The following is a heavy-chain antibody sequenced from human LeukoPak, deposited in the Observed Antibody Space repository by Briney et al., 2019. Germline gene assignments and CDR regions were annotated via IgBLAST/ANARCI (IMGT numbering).Heavy chain of an antibody. J-gene: IGHJ6*03. CDR1: GFTFSSYA. V-gene: IGHV3-23*01. D-gene: IGHD4-23*01. Sequence: GGSLTLSCAASGFTFSSYAMSWVRQAPGKGLEWVSAISGSGGSTYYADSVKGRFTISRDNSKNTLYLQMNSLRAEDTAVYYCAKDPGGRYYYYMDVWGKGTTVTVSS. CDR3: AKDPGGRYYYYMDV. CDR2: ISGSGGST.